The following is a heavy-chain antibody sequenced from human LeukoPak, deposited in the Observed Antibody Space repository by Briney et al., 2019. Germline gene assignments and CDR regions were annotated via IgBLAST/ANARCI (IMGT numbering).Heavy chain of an antibody. V-gene: IGHV4-59*12. J-gene: IGHJ4*02. CDR3: AREPAARFVYFDY. D-gene: IGHD6-6*01. CDR1: GGSISSYY. Sequence: SETLSLTCTVSGGSISSYYWSWIRQPPGKGLEWIGYMYYSGSTNYNPSLKSRVTISVDTSKNQFSLKLSSVTAADTAVYYCAREPAARFVYFDYWGQGTLVTVSS. CDR2: MYYSGST.